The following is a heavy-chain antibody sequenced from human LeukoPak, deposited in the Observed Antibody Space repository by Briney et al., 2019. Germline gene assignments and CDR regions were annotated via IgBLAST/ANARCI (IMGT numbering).Heavy chain of an antibody. CDR1: GFTFSSYW. Sequence: GGSLRLSCAASGFTFSSYWMSWVRQAPGKGLEWVANIKQDGSEKYYVDSVKGRFTISRDNAKNSLYLQMNSLRAEDMALYYCAKDIGKSPDYFDYWGQGTLVTVSS. CDR2: IKQDGSEK. D-gene: IGHD4-23*01. J-gene: IGHJ4*02. CDR3: AKDIGKSPDYFDY. V-gene: IGHV3-7*03.